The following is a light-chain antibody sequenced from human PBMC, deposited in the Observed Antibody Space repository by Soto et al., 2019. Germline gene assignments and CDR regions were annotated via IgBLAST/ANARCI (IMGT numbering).Light chain of an antibody. CDR1: SSDVGSTFNY. J-gene: IGLJ3*02. Sequence: QSALTQPASVSGSPGQSITISCTGTSSDVGSTFNYVSWYQHHPGKAPRLIMSDDNHRPSGVSDRFSGSKSGNTASLTISGLQAEDEADYFCSAYSTGSTPVLFGGGTKLTVL. CDR2: DDN. CDR3: SAYSTGSTPVL. V-gene: IGLV2-14*03.